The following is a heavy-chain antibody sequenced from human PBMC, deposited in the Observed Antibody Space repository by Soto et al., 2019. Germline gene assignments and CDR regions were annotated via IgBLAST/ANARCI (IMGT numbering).Heavy chain of an antibody. J-gene: IGHJ5*02. D-gene: IGHD3-10*01. CDR3: ARGHILWFGEVTYNWFDP. CDR2: INHSGST. CDR1: GGSFSGYY. V-gene: IGHV4-34*01. Sequence: QVQLQQWGAGLLKPSETLSLTCAVYGGSFSGYYWSWIRQPPGKGLEWIGEINHSGSTNYNPSLKSRVTISVDTSKTQCSLKLSSVTAADTAVYYCARGHILWFGEVTYNWFDPWGQGTLVTVSS.